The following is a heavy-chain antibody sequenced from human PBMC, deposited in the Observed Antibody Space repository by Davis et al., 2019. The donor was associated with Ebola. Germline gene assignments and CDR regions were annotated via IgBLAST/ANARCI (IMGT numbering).Heavy chain of an antibody. Sequence: GGSLRLSCAASGFTVSESYMTWVRQAPGKGLQWVSNIYSAGGTYYADSVKGRFTISRDDSKNTLYLHMSSLRGEDTAVYYCLKTLTTLFWGQGTLVTVSS. V-gene: IGHV3-66*01. J-gene: IGHJ4*02. CDR2: IYSAGGT. CDR3: LKTLTTLF. CDR1: GFTVSESY. D-gene: IGHD1-1*01.